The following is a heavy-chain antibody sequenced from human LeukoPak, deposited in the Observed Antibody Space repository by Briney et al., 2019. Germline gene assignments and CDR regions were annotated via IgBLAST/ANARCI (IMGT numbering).Heavy chain of an antibody. CDR1: GFMFSSYA. CDR2: ISGSGGNT. J-gene: IGHJ5*02. CDR3: AKDRQWLRNNWFDP. V-gene: IGHV3-23*01. Sequence: GGSLRLSCTTSGFMFSSYALSWVRQAPGKGPEWVATISGSGGNTYHADSVKGRFTISRDNSMNTLYLQMNSLRVEDTATYHCAKDRQWLRNNWFDPWGQGALVTVSS. D-gene: IGHD5-12*01.